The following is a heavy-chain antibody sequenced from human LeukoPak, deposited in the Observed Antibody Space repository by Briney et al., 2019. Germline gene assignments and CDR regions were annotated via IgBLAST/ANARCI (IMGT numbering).Heavy chain of an antibody. V-gene: IGHV3-7*03. CDR3: ARVCVGGVIMVPYYYYGMDV. CDR2: IKQDGSEK. Sequence: GGSLRLSWAASGFTFSSYWMSWVRQAPGEGLEGVANIKQDGSEKYYVHSVKGRFTISRDNAKNSLYLQVNSLSAEDTAVYYCARVCVGGVIMVPYYYYGMDVWGKGTTVTVSS. CDR1: GFTFSSYW. J-gene: IGHJ6*04. D-gene: IGHD3-10*01.